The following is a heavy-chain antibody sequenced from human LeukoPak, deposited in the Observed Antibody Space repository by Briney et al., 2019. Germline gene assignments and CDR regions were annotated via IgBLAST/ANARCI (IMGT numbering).Heavy chain of an antibody. Sequence: SQTLSLTCAISGDSVSSNSAAWNWIRQSPSRGLEWLGRTYYRSKWYNDYAVSVKSRITINPDTSKNQFSLQLNSVTPDDTAVYYCARDPGDIYSSSWYLLDYWGQGTLVTVSS. CDR3: ARDPGDIYSSSWYLLDY. V-gene: IGHV6-1*01. D-gene: IGHD6-13*01. CDR2: TYYRSKWYN. CDR1: GDSVSSNSAA. J-gene: IGHJ4*02.